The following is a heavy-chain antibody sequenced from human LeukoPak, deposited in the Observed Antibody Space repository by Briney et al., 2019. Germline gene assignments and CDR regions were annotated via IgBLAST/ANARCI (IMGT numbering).Heavy chain of an antibody. D-gene: IGHD3-22*01. Sequence: SETLSLTCTVSGGSISSYYWSWIRQPAGKGLEWIGYIYYSGSTYYNPSLKSRVTISVDTSKNQFSLKLSSVPAADTAVYYCAVGHYYHSSGYLFDYWGQGTLVTVSS. CDR2: IYYSGST. V-gene: IGHV4-59*06. J-gene: IGHJ4*02. CDR1: GGSISSYY. CDR3: AVGHYYHSSGYLFDY.